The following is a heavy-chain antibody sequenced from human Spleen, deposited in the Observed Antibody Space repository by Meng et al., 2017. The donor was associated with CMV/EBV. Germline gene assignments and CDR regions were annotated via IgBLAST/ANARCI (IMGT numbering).Heavy chain of an antibody. V-gene: IGHV3-11*04. J-gene: IGHJ2*01. CDR3: ARGGYYDSSGLEGFDL. CDR1: GFTFGDYA. CDR2: ITGSGRTI. D-gene: IGHD3-22*01. Sequence: GESLKISCEVSGFTFGDYAMSWIRQAPGKGLEWVSYITGSGRTIYYADSVRGRFTISRDNAKNSLYLQMNSLRAEDTAVYYCARGGYYDSSGLEGFDLWGRGTLVTSPQ.